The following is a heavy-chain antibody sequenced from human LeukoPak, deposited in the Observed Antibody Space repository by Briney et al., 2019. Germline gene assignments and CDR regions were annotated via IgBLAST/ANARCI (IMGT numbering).Heavy chain of an antibody. V-gene: IGHV1-2*06. Sequence: ASVKVSCKASGYTFTGYYMHWVRQAPGQGLEWMGRINPNSGGANYAQKFRGRVTMTRDTSISTAYMELSRLRSDDTAVYYCAREGDVLRFLEWPFDYWGQGTLVTVSS. CDR1: GYTFTGYY. CDR3: AREGDVLRFLEWPFDY. D-gene: IGHD3-3*01. CDR2: INPNSGGA. J-gene: IGHJ4*02.